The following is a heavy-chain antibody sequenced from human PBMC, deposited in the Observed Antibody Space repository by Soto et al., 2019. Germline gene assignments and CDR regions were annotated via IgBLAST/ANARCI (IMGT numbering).Heavy chain of an antibody. CDR3: ARGLLSSARPFDP. V-gene: IGHV3-30-3*01. D-gene: IGHD6-19*01. J-gene: IGHJ5*02. CDR1: GFTFSSYA. CDR2: ISYDGSNK. Sequence: QVQLVESGGGVVQPGRSLRLSCAASGFTFSSYAMHWVRQAPGKGLEWVAVISYDGSNKYYADSVKGRFTISRDNSKNTLYLQMNSLRAEDTAVYYCARGLLSSARPFDPWGQGTLVTVSS.